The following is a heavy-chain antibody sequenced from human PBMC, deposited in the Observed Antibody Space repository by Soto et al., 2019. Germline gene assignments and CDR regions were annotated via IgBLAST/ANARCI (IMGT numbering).Heavy chain of an antibody. D-gene: IGHD5-12*01. V-gene: IGHV1-3*01. Sequence: QVQLVQSGAEVKKPGASVKVSCKASGYTFTSYAMHWVRQAPGQRLEWMGWINAGNGNTKYSQKFQGRVTITRDTSASTAYMELSSLRSEDTAVYYCASPVEMATINPDAFDIWGQGTMVTVSS. CDR3: ASPVEMATINPDAFDI. CDR2: INAGNGNT. CDR1: GYTFTSYA. J-gene: IGHJ3*02.